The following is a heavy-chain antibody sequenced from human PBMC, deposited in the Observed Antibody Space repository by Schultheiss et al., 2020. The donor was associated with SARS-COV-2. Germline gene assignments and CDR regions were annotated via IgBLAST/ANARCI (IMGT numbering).Heavy chain of an antibody. V-gene: IGHV3-66*01. CDR3: TTDPSIAAADDY. CDR1: GFTVSSNY. J-gene: IGHJ4*02. CDR2: IYSGGST. Sequence: GGSLRLSCAASGFTVSSNYMSWVRQAPGKGLEWVSVIYSGGSTYYADSVKGRFTISRDNSKNTLYLQMNSLRAEDTAVYYCTTDPSIAAADDYWGQGTLVTVSS. D-gene: IGHD6-13*01.